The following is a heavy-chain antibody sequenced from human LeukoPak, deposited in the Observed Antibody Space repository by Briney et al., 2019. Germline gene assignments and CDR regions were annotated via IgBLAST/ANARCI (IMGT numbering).Heavy chain of an antibody. V-gene: IGHV3-23*01. CDR3: ANEIRPNDY. J-gene: IGHJ4*02. CDR1: AFAFSNHA. CDR2: ISISGGTT. D-gene: IGHD4-17*01. Sequence: GGSLRLSCTASAFAFSNHAMSWVRQAPGKGLEWVSPISISGGTTYYADSMKGRFTISRENSKSTLYLQMNNLRADDTAVYYCANEIRPNDYWGQGTLVTVSS.